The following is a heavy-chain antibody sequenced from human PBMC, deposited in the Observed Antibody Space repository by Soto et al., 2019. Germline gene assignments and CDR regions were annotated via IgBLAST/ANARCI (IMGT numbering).Heavy chain of an antibody. J-gene: IGHJ6*03. D-gene: IGHD3-9*01. CDR3: ARVTRKSGYYDILTGYYNATRNYYYYYYMDV. Sequence: GGSLRLSCAASGFTFSDYYMSWIRQAPGKGLEWVSYISSSGSTIYYADSVKGRFTISRDNAKNSLYLQMNSLRAEDTAVYYCARVTRKSGYYDILTGYYNATRNYYYYYYMDVWGKGTTVTVSS. V-gene: IGHV3-11*01. CDR2: ISSSGSTI. CDR1: GFTFSDYY.